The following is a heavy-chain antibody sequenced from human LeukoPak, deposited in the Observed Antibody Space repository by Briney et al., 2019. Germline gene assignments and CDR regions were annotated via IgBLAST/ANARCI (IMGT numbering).Heavy chain of an antibody. CDR2: MYSGGIT. D-gene: IGHD6-19*01. Sequence: GGSLRLSCAASVFSLISNYMSWVRQAPGKGLECVSAMYSGGITYYADSVKGVVTISRDKSKNTLYLQMNNLRAEDTAVYYCAREKTGYNSAMDGMDVWGQGTTVTVSS. J-gene: IGHJ6*02. V-gene: IGHV3-66*01. CDR3: AREKTGYNSAMDGMDV. CDR1: VFSLISNY.